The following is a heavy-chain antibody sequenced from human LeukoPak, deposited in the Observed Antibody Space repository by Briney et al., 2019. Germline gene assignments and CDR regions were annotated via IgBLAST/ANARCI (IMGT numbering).Heavy chain of an antibody. Sequence: PSETPSLTCAVYGGSFSGYYWSWIRQHPGKGLEWIGYIYYSGSTYYNPSLKSRVTISVDTSKNQFSLKLSSVTAADTAVYYCARSAYADYVFFDYWGQGTLVTVSS. D-gene: IGHD4-17*01. J-gene: IGHJ4*02. CDR3: ARSAYADYVFFDY. CDR1: GGSFSGYY. V-gene: IGHV4-31*11. CDR2: IYYSGST.